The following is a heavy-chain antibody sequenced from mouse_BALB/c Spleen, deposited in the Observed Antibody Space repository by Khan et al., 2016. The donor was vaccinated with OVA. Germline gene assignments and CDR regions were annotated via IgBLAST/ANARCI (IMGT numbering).Heavy chain of an antibody. CDR2: ISYSGST. CDR3: ARTARIKY. V-gene: IGHV3-2*02. D-gene: IGHD1-2*01. Sequence: EVQLQESGPGLVKPSQSLSLTCTVTGYSITSGYGWNWIRQFPGNKLEWMGYISYSGSTNYNPSLKSRISITRDTSTNQFFLQLNSETTEDTATYYCARTARIKYWGQGTTLTVSS. J-gene: IGHJ2*01. CDR1: GYSITSGYG.